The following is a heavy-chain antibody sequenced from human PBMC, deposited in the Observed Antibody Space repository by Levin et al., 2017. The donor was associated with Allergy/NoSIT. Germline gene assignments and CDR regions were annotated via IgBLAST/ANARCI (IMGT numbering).Heavy chain of an antibody. V-gene: IGHV5-51*01. J-gene: IGHJ4*02. D-gene: IGHD6-13*01. CDR3: ARQNGKAADGTTMRDY. CDR1: GYTFTSYW. Sequence: GESLKISCKGSGYTFTSYWIGWVRQMPGKGLEWMGIIFPGDSDTRYSPSFQGQVTISADKSISTAYLQWGSLKASDTAMYYCARQNGKAADGTTMRDYWGQGTLVTVSS. CDR2: IFPGDSDT.